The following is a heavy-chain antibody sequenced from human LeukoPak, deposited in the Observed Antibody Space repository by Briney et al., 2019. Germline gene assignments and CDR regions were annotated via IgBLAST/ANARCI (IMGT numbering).Heavy chain of an antibody. J-gene: IGHJ5*02. Sequence: SETLSLTCTVSGGSISSYYWSWIRRPPGKGLEWIGYIYYSGSTNYNPSLKSRVTISVDTSKNQFSLKLSSVTAADTAVYYCARHGRYIAAAGGWFDPWGQGTLVTVSS. CDR1: GGSISSYY. CDR2: IYYSGST. V-gene: IGHV4-59*08. CDR3: ARHGRYIAAAGGWFDP. D-gene: IGHD6-13*01.